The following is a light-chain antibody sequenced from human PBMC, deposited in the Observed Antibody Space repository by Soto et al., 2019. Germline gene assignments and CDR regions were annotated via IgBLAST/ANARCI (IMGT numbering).Light chain of an antibody. V-gene: IGKV3-15*01. CDR3: QQYRNWPPLT. CDR2: GAS. Sequence: EIVMTQSPATLSVSPGETATPSCRASQSVGSAVAWYQHKPGQAPRLLIVGASIRATGVPGRFTGGGSGTEFTLTISSLQSEDFAVYYCQQYRNWPPLTFGGGTTVEIK. J-gene: IGKJ4*01. CDR1: QSVGSA.